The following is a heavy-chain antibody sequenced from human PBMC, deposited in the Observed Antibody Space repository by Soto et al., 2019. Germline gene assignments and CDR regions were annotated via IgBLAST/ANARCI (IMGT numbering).Heavy chain of an antibody. CDR3: ATAYVYDFENSNYYRDAFDI. V-gene: IGHV5-51*01. D-gene: IGHD3-22*01. J-gene: IGHJ3*02. Sequence: PGESLKISCKGSGYTFTDYWIGWVRQLPGKGLEWMGIIYPGDSDTRYSPSFEAHVTISADKSTSTAFLQWSSLKASDTAMYYCATAYVYDFENSNYYRDAFDIWGQGTLVTVSS. CDR2: IYPGDSDT. CDR1: GYTFTDYW.